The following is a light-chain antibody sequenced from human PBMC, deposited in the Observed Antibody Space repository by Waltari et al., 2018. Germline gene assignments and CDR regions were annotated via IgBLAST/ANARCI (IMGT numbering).Light chain of an antibody. CDR2: INRDGSH. V-gene: IGLV4-69*01. CDR3: QTWGAGIRV. Sequence: QLVLTQSPSASASLGASVKLTCTLSSGHSTYAIAWHQQQPEKGPRYLMKINRDGSHIKGDGIPDRFSGSRSGAELYLTISSLQSEEEADYYCQTWGAGIRVFGGGTKLTVL. J-gene: IGLJ3*02. CDR1: SGHSTYA.